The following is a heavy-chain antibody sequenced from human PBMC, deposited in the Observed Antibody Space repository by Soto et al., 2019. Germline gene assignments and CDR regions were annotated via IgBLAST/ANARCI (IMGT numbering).Heavy chain of an antibody. D-gene: IGHD6-6*01. J-gene: IGHJ3*02. V-gene: IGHV4-59*01. CDR3: ARNFMGSSDAFDI. CDR1: GGSISSYY. CDR2: IYYSGST. Sequence: SETLSLTCTVSGGSISSYYWSWIRQPPGKGLEWIGYIYYSGSTNYNPSLKSRVTISVDTSKNQFSLKLSSVTAADTAVYYCARNFMGSSDAFDIWGQGTMVTVSS.